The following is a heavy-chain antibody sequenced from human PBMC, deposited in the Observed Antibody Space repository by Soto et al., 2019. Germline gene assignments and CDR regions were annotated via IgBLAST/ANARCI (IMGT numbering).Heavy chain of an antibody. CDR2: IYYSGST. J-gene: IGHJ4*02. CDR3: ARDVAAILASPLRPLDY. CDR1: GGSISSGGYY. V-gene: IGHV4-31*03. Sequence: SETLSLTCTVSGGSISSGGYYWSWIRQHPGKGLEWIGYIYYSGSTYYNPSLKSRVTISVDTFKNQFSRKLSSVTAADTAVYYCARDVAAILASPLRPLDYWGQGTLVTVSS. D-gene: IGHD6-13*01.